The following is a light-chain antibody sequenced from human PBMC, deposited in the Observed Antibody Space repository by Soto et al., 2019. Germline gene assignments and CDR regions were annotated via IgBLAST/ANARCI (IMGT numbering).Light chain of an antibody. CDR1: QSVLHRSNTENY. CDR3: QQYGLTPFT. CDR2: WAS. Sequence: DIVMTQSPDYLTVSLAERANINCKSSQSVLHRSNTENYLAWYQHKPGQPPKMLIYWASTRESGVPDRCSGSGAGADFTLTLSSRRAEDVAVYYFQQYGLTPFTRGPETREHI. V-gene: IGKV4-1*01. J-gene: IGKJ3*01.